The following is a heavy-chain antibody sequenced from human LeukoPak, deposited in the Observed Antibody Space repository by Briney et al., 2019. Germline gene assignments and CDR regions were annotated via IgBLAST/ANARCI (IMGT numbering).Heavy chain of an antibody. CDR1: GYTFTSYD. D-gene: IGHD5-12*01. CDR3: ASLNSGYDEVDY. CDR2: IIPILGIA. Sequence: GASVKVSCKASGYTFTSYDINWVRQATGQGLEWMGRIIPILGIANYAQKFQGRVTITADKSTSTAYMELSSLRSEDTAVYYCASLNSGYDEVDYWGQGTLVTVSS. V-gene: IGHV1-69*04. J-gene: IGHJ4*02.